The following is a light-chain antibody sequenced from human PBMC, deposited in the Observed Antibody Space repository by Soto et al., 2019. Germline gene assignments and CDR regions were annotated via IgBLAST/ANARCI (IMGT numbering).Light chain of an antibody. Sequence: EIVLTQSPGTLSLSPGERATLSSRASQSVSSSYLAWYQQKPGQAPRLLIYGASSRATGIPDRFSGSGSGTDFTLTISRLEPEDFAVYYCQQYGSSPQTFGQGTKWIS. J-gene: IGKJ1*01. V-gene: IGKV3-20*01. CDR1: QSVSSSY. CDR2: GAS. CDR3: QQYGSSPQT.